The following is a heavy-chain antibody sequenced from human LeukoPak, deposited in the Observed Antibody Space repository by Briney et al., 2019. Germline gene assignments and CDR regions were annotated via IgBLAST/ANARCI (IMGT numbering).Heavy chain of an antibody. CDR3: AGAGGDYYYFDY. CDR1: GGTFSSYP. Sequence: ASVKVSCKASGGTFSSYPISWVRQAPGQGLEWMGRIIPILGIANYAQKFQGRVTITADKSMSTAYMDLSSLRSEDTAVYYCAGAGGDYYYFDYWGQGTLVTVSS. CDR2: IIPILGIA. J-gene: IGHJ4*02. V-gene: IGHV1-69*02. D-gene: IGHD3-16*01.